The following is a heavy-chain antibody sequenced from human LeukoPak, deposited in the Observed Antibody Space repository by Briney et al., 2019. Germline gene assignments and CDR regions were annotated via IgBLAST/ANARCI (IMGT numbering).Heavy chain of an antibody. V-gene: IGHV4-4*09. CDR3: ARLGGSYYFDY. D-gene: IGHD1-26*01. CDR1: GGSISSYY. Sequence: SETLSLTCTVSGGSISSYYWSWIRQPTGKGLEWIGYIYTSGSTNYNPSLKSRVTISVDTSKNQFSLKLSSATAADTAVYYCARLGGSYYFDYWGQGTLVTVSS. J-gene: IGHJ4*02. CDR2: IYTSGST.